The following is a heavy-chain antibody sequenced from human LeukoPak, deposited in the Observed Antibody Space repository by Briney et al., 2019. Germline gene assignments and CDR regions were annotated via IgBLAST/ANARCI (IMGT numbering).Heavy chain of an antibody. V-gene: IGHV3-7*01. CDR1: GFTFSSYW. Sequence: GGSLRLSCAASGFTFSSYWMSWVRQAPGKGLEWVANIMQDGSEKYYVDSVKGRFTISRDNAKNSLYLQMNSLRAEDTAVYYCARYYDFWSGLPFDYWGQGTLVTVSS. CDR3: ARYYDFWSGLPFDY. CDR2: IMQDGSEK. J-gene: IGHJ4*02. D-gene: IGHD3-3*01.